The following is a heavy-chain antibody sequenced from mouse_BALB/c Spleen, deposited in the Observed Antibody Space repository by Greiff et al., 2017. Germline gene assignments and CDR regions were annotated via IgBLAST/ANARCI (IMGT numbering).Heavy chain of an antibody. CDR2: ISDGGSYT. J-gene: IGHJ2*01. CDR3: AREGHYGSSYFDY. D-gene: IGHD1-1*01. CDR1: GFTFSDYY. V-gene: IGHV5-4*02. Sequence: EVQRVESGGGLVKPGGSLKLSCAASGFTFSDYYMYWVRQTPEKRLEWVATISDGGSYTYYPDSVKGRFTISRDNAKNNLYLQMSSLKSEDTAMYYCAREGHYGSSYFDYWGQGTTLTVSS.